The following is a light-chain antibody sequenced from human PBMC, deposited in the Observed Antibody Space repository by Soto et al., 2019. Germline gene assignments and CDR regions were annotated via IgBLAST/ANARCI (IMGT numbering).Light chain of an antibody. J-gene: IGLJ2*01. V-gene: IGLV1-44*01. CDR1: SSNIGSNT. CDR3: AVWDDNLNGR. CDR2: SNN. Sequence: QSVLTQPPSASGTPGQKVTISCSGSSSNIGSNTVNWYQQLPGTAPKLLIYSNNQRPSGVPDRFSGSKSGTSASLAISGLQSEDEAHYYCAVWDDNLNGRFGGGTKVTVL.